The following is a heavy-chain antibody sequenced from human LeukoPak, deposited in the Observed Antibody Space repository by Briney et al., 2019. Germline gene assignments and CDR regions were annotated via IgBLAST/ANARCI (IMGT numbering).Heavy chain of an antibody. D-gene: IGHD2-15*01. CDR3: ARDGCSGGSCYHY. CDR1: VDTFTGYY. Sequence: GASVKVSCKASVDTFTGYYMHWVRQALGQGLEWMGWINPNSGGTNYAQKFQGWVTMTRDTSISTAYMELSRLRSDDTAVYYCARDGCSGGSCYHYWGQGTLVTVSS. CDR2: INPNSGGT. J-gene: IGHJ4*02. V-gene: IGHV1-2*04.